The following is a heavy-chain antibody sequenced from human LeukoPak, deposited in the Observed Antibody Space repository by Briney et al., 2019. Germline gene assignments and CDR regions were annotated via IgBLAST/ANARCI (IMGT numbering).Heavy chain of an antibody. CDR3: ARPMVRGTNWFDP. V-gene: IGHV4-59*08. Sequence: PSETLSLTCTVSGDSFSSHYWTWIRQPPGKGLEWIGNIYYSGSTRYNPSLKSRVTISLDTSKNQFSLKLSSVSAADTAVYYCARPMVRGTNWFDPWGQGTLVTVSS. J-gene: IGHJ5*02. D-gene: IGHD3-10*01. CDR2: IYYSGST. CDR1: GDSFSSHY.